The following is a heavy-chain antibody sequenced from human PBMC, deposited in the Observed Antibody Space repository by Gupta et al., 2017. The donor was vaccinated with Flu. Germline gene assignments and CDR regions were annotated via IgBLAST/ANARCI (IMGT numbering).Heavy chain of an antibody. CDR1: GGSIGSGSYS. Sequence: QVQLQESGPGLVKSSETLSLTCTVSGGSIGSGSYSWSWIRQPARKGLEWMGRIYTSGDTNYNPSLKSRVTISLATSKNQFSLKLRSVTAADTAVYYCAREVPYCNPSNCDIVWGQGTMVAVAS. CDR2: IYTSGDT. V-gene: IGHV4-61*02. D-gene: IGHD1-26*01. CDR3: AREVPYCNPSNCDIV. J-gene: IGHJ3*01.